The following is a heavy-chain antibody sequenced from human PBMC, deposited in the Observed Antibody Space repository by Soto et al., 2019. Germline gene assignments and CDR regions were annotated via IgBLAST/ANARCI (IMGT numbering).Heavy chain of an antibody. D-gene: IGHD2-15*01. CDR1: GGSISSGGYS. Sequence: PSETLSLTCAVSGGSISSGGYSWSWIRQPPGKGLEWIGYIYHSGSTYYNPSLKSRVTISVDRSKNQFSLKLSSVTAADTAVYYCARNVARWPESLDAFDIWGQGTMVTVSS. CDR2: IYHSGST. J-gene: IGHJ3*02. CDR3: ARNVARWPESLDAFDI. V-gene: IGHV4-30-2*01.